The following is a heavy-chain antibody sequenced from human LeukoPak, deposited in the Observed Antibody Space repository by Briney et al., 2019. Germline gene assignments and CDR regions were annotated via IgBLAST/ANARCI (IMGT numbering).Heavy chain of an antibody. V-gene: IGHV3-23*01. Sequence: GGSLRLSCAASGFTFSSYSMNWVRQAPGKGLEWVAAITGSGGSTYYADSVKGRFTISRDNPKNTLYLQMDSLRADDTAVYYCAKYIRATTPYFDYWGQGTLVTVSS. CDR1: GFTFSSYS. CDR3: AKYIRATTPYFDY. CDR2: ITGSGGST. J-gene: IGHJ4*02. D-gene: IGHD1-7*01.